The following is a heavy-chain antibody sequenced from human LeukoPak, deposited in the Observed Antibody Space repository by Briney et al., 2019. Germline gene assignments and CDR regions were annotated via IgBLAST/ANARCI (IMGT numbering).Heavy chain of an antibody. CDR3: AKDIRFSASQYFQH. CDR2: ISGDGGST. CDR1: GFTFSSYS. V-gene: IGHV3-43*02. J-gene: IGHJ1*01. Sequence: GGSLRLSCAASGFTFSSYSMNWVRQAPGKGLGWVSLISGDGGSTYYADSVKGRFTVSRDNSKDSLYLQMNSLRTEDTALYYCAKDIRFSASQYFQHWGQGTLVTVSS.